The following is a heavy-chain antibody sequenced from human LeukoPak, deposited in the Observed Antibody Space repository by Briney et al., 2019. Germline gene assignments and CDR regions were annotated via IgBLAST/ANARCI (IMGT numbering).Heavy chain of an antibody. D-gene: IGHD6-13*01. Sequence: GGSLRLSCAASGFTFSTYAMHWVRQAPGKGLEWVAVISYDGNYKYYADSVKGRFTISRDNSKNTLYLQMNSLRAEDTAVYFCARDLEPGIAAAGTYFDLWGRGTLVTVSS. CDR3: ARDLEPGIAAAGTYFDL. V-gene: IGHV3-30-3*01. J-gene: IGHJ2*01. CDR2: ISYDGNYK. CDR1: GFTFSTYA.